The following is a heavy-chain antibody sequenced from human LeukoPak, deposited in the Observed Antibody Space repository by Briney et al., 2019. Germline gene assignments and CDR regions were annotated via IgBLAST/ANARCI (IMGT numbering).Heavy chain of an antibody. J-gene: IGHJ6*03. CDR1: GLTFSSYW. CDR3: ARLKQQLVRLLSRDTTYYYYYYMDV. Sequence: GGSLRLSCAASGLTFSSYWMSWVRQAPGKGLEWVANIKQDGSEKYYVDSVKGRFTISRDNAKNSLYLQMNSLRAEDTAVYYCARLKQQLVRLLSRDTTYYYYYYMDVWGKGTTVTVSS. V-gene: IGHV3-7*01. D-gene: IGHD6-13*01. CDR2: IKQDGSEK.